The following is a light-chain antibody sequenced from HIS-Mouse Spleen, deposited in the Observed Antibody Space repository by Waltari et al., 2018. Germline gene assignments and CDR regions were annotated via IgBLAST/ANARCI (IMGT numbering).Light chain of an antibody. J-gene: IGLJ2*01. CDR3: QVWDSSSDHVV. V-gene: IGLV3-21*02. CDR2: DDR. Sequence: SYVLTQPPSVSVAPGQTARITCGGNNIGSKSVHWYQQKPGQAPVLFVYDDRDRPSGIPGRFSGSNSGNTATLTISRVEAGDEADYYCQVWDSSSDHVVFGGGTKLTVL. CDR1: NIGSKS.